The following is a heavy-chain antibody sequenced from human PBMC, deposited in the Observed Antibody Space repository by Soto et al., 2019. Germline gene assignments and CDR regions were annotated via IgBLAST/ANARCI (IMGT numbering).Heavy chain of an antibody. J-gene: IGHJ6*03. CDR2: ISGSGGST. CDR3: AKDGIAVAAYYYYYMDV. D-gene: IGHD6-19*01. CDR1: GFTFSSYA. Sequence: GGSLRLSCAASGFTFSSYAMSWVRQAPGKGLEWVSAISGSGGSTYYADSVKGRFTISRDNSKNTMYLQMNSLRAEDTAVYYCAKDGIAVAAYYYYYMDVWGKGTTVTVSS. V-gene: IGHV3-23*01.